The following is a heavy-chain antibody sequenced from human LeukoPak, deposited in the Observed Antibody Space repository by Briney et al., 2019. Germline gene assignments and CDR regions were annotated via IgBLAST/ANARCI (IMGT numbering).Heavy chain of an antibody. D-gene: IGHD2-2*01. CDR1: GYSFTNYW. V-gene: IGHV5-51*01. Sequence: GESLKISCKGSGYSFTNYWIGWVRQMPGKGLEWMWIIYPGDSDTRYSPSFQDQVTISADKSNTTAYLQWSSLKASDTAMYYCARRYCSSTFCHGAFDIWGQGTMVTVSS. CDR2: IYPGDSDT. CDR3: ARRYCSSTFCHGAFDI. J-gene: IGHJ3*02.